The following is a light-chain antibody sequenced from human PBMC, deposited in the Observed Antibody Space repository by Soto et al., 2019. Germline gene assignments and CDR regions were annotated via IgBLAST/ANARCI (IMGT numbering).Light chain of an antibody. V-gene: IGKV3-20*01. Sequence: IVLTQSPGTMSLSPGERATLSCRASQSISGSHLAWYQQKPGQAPRLLIYGASSRATGIPDRFSGSGSGTDFTLTISRLEPEDFAVYYCQQYGSSPTFGGGTKVDIK. CDR2: GAS. CDR3: QQYGSSPT. CDR1: QSISGSH. J-gene: IGKJ4*01.